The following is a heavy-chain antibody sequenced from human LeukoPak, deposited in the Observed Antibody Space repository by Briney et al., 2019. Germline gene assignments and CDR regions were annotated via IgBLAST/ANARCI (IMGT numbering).Heavy chain of an antibody. J-gene: IGHJ4*02. D-gene: IGHD4-23*01. CDR3: SLFDCRLVGVNGNW. V-gene: IGHV3-7*01. Sequence: GGSLRLSCTASGFTFSSAWMHWVRQAPGKGLEWVANIRKDGSEKYYVDSVKGRFTISRDNAKNSLYLQMNSLRAEDTAVYYCSLFDCRLVGVNGNWWGQGTLVTVSS. CDR1: GFTFSSAW. CDR2: IRKDGSEK.